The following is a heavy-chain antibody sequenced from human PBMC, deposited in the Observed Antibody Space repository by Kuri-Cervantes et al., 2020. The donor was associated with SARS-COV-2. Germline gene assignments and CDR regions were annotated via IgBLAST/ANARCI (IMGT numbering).Heavy chain of an antibody. J-gene: IGHJ6*02. CDR2: TYYRSKWYN. Sequence: SQTLSLTCAISGDSVSSNSAAWNWIRQSPSRGLEWLGRTYYRSKWYNDYAVSVKSRITINPDTSKNQFSLQLNSVTPEDTAVYYCARCPLYYYDSSGYQAYYYYGMDVWGQGTTVTVPS. V-gene: IGHV6-1*01. CDR1: GDSVSSNSAA. CDR3: ARCPLYYYDSSGYQAYYYYGMDV. D-gene: IGHD3-22*01.